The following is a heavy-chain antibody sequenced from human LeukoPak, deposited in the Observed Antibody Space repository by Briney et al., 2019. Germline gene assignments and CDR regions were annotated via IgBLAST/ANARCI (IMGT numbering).Heavy chain of an antibody. V-gene: IGHV4-34*01. CDR2: INHSGST. CDR1: GESFSGYY. CDR3: TRDRSALDT. J-gene: IGHJ3*02. Sequence: SETLSLTCAVYGESFSGYYWSWIRQPPGKGLEWIGEINHSGSTNYNPSLKSRVTISVDTSKNQFSLKLSSVTAADTAVYYCTRDRSALDTWGQGTMVTVSS.